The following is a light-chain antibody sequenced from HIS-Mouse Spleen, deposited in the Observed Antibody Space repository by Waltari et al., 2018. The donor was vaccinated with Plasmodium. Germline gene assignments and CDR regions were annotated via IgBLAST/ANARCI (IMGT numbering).Light chain of an antibody. CDR3: QVWDSSSDHVV. Sequence: SYVLTQPPSVSVAPGKTARITCGGNNIGSKSVHWYQQKPGQAPVLVVYDDSDRPSGMPERVSGSNSGNTATLTISSVEAGDEADYYCQVWDSSSDHVVFGGGTKLTVL. CDR1: NIGSKS. CDR2: DDS. V-gene: IGLV3-21*03. J-gene: IGLJ2*01.